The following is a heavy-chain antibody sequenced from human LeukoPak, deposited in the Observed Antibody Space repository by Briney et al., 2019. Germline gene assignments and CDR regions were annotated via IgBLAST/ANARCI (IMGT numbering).Heavy chain of an antibody. V-gene: IGHV3-15*01. CDR1: GFTFSNAW. CDR3: TTGSYGDSREYYFDY. Sequence: GGSLRLSXAASGFTFSNAWMSWVRQAPGKGLEWVGRIKSKSDGGTTDYAAPVRGRFTISRDDSKNTLYLKMNSLKTEDTAVYYCTTGSYGDSREYYFDYWGQGTLVTVSS. D-gene: IGHD4-17*01. J-gene: IGHJ4*02. CDR2: IKSKSDGGTT.